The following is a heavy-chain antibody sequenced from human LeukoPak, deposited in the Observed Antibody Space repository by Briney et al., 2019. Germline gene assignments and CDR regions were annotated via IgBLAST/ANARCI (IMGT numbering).Heavy chain of an antibody. J-gene: IGHJ4*02. CDR3: ARDLDSGSYSN. CDR1: QYSFIDYA. CDR2: IDAGNGRT. V-gene: IGHV1-3*01. Sequence: GASVKVSCKASQYSFIDYAIHWVRQAPGQRLEWMGWIDAGNGRTKYSQSFQGRLTIIRDTSATTAYMELSGLTSEDTAVYYCARDLDSGSYSNWGQGTLVTVSS. D-gene: IGHD1-26*01.